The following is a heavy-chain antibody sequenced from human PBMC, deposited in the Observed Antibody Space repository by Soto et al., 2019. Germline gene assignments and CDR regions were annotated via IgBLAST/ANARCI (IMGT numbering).Heavy chain of an antibody. V-gene: IGHV6-1*01. CDR3: ARGGGQQLAFWFDP. D-gene: IGHD6-13*01. Sequence: PSQILSLTCAISGDSVSSNSAAWNWIRQSPSRGLEWLGRTYYRSKWYNDYAVSVKSRITINPDTSKNQFSLQLNSVTPEDTAVYYCARGGGQQLAFWFDPWGQGTLVTVSS. J-gene: IGHJ5*02. CDR1: GDSVSSNSAA. CDR2: TYYRSKWYN.